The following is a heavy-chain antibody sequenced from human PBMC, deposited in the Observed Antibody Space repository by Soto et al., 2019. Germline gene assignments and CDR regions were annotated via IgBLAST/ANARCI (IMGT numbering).Heavy chain of an antibody. Sequence: EVQLVESGGGLVQPGGSLRLSCAASGFTFSSYWMHWVRQAPGKGLVWVSRINSDGSSTSYADSVKGRFTISRDNAKNPLYLQRTSLRPERTAVYYCAVAVAGPTAIGYWGQGTLVTVSS. V-gene: IGHV3-74*01. CDR1: GFTFSSYW. D-gene: IGHD6-19*01. CDR2: INSDGSST. CDR3: AVAVAGPTAIGY. J-gene: IGHJ4*02.